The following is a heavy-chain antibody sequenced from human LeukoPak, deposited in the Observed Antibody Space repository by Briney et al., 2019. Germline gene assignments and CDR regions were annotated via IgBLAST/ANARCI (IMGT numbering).Heavy chain of an antibody. CDR1: GFTFSSYG. D-gene: IGHD5-18*01. V-gene: IGHV3-30*02. CDR2: IRYDGSNK. CDR3: AKDVLPSYGYEDY. Sequence: GGSLRLSCAASGFTFSSYGMHWVRQAPGKGLEWVAFIRYDGSNKYYADSVKGRFTISRDNSKNTLYLQMNSLRAEDTAVYYSAKDVLPSYGYEDYWGQGTLVTVPS. J-gene: IGHJ4*02.